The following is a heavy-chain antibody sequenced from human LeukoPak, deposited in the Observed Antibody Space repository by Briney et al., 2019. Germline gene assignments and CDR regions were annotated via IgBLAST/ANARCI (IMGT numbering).Heavy chain of an antibody. CDR3: ATTVGVADPSHNWFDP. CDR2: ISAYNGNT. D-gene: IGHD3-3*01. Sequence: VASVKVSCKASGYTFSSYGISWVRQAPGQGLEWMGWISAYNGNTNYAQKLQGRVTMTTDTSTSTAYMELRSLRSDDTAVYYCATTVGVADPSHNWFDPWGQGTLVTVSS. V-gene: IGHV1-18*01. J-gene: IGHJ5*02. CDR1: GYTFSSYG.